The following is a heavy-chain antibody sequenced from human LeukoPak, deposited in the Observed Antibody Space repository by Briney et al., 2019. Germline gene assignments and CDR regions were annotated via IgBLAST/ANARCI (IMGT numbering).Heavy chain of an antibody. Sequence: SETLSLTCTVSGGSISSSSYYWGWIRQPPGKGLEWIGSIYYSGSTYYNPSLKSRVTISVDTSKNQFSLKLSSVTAADTAVYYCARDRDRNGYNEDAFDIWGQGTMVTVSS. J-gene: IGHJ3*02. CDR1: GGSISSSSYY. V-gene: IGHV4-39*07. CDR2: IYYSGST. D-gene: IGHD5-24*01. CDR3: ARDRDRNGYNEDAFDI.